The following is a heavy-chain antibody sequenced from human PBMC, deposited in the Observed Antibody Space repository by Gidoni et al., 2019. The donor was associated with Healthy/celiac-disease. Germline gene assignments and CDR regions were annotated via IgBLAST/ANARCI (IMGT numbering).Heavy chain of an antibody. D-gene: IGHD1-26*01. CDR2: IGTAGDT. Sequence: EVQLVESGGGLVQPGGSLRLSCAASGFTFSSYDMHWVRQATGKGLEWVSAIGTAGDTYYPGSVKGRFTISRENAKNSLYLQMNSLRAGDTAVYYCARGGRDSGSYLSLSSDTFDYWGQGTLVTVSS. CDR1: GFTFSSYD. V-gene: IGHV3-13*01. CDR3: ARGGRDSGSYLSLSSDTFDY. J-gene: IGHJ4*02.